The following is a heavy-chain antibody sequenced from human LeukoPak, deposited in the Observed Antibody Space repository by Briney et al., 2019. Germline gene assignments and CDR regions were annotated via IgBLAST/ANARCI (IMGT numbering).Heavy chain of an antibody. CDR3: AREPPYYYDSSGYLHY. Sequence: GGSLRLSCAASGFTFSSYWMSWVRQAPGKGLEWVANIKQDGSEKYYVDSVKGRFTISRDNAKNSLYLQMNSLRAEDTAVYYCAREPPYYYDSSGYLHYWGQGTLVTVSS. V-gene: IGHV3-7*01. CDR1: GFTFSSYW. D-gene: IGHD3-22*01. CDR2: IKQDGSEK. J-gene: IGHJ4*02.